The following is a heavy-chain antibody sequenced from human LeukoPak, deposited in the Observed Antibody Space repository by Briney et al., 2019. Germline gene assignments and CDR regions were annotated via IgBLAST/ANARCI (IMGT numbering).Heavy chain of an antibody. CDR3: ARLTTVATCWFDP. CDR1: GGSISSSSYY. Sequence: SETLSLTCTVSGGSISSSSYYWGWIRQPPGKGLEWIGSIYYSGSTYYNSSLKSRLTISVDTSKNQFSLKLSSVTAADTAVYYCARLTTVATCWFDPWGQGTLVTVSS. D-gene: IGHD4-17*01. J-gene: IGHJ5*02. V-gene: IGHV4-39*01. CDR2: IYYSGST.